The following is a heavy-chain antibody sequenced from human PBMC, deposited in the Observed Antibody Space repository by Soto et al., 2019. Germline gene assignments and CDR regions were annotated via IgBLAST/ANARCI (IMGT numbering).Heavy chain of an antibody. CDR1: GYTFTSYY. D-gene: IGHD1-26*01. CDR2: INPSGGST. V-gene: IGHV1-46*01. Sequence: QVQLVQSGAEVKKPGASVKVSCKASGYTFTSYYMHWVRQAPGQGLEWMGIINPSGGSTSYAQTFQGRVTMTRDTSTSTVYMELSSLRSEDTAVYYCARPISGGATQPYYFDYWGQGTLVTVSS. CDR3: ARPISGGATQPYYFDY. J-gene: IGHJ4*02.